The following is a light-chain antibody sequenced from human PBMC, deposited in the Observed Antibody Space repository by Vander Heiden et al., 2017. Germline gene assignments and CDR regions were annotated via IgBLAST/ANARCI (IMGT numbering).Light chain of an antibody. V-gene: IGKV3-20*01. CDR2: DAS. CDR3: QQYSSSWT. J-gene: IGKJ1*01. CDR1: QSVSGSS. Sequence: EIVLTQSPDTLSLSPGERATLSCRVSQSVSGSSLAWYQKKPGQAPRLLIYDASSRATGIPDRFSGSGSGTDFTLTISRLEPEDFAVYYCQQYSSSWTFGQGTKVEIK.